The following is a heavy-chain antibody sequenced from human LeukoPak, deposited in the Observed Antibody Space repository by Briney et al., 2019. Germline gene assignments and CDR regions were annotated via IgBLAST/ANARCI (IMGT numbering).Heavy chain of an antibody. Sequence: GGSLRLSCAASGFTFYNYAMSWVRQAPGKGLEWVSAISGSGGSTYYADSVKGRFTTSRDNAKNSLYLQMNSLRAEDTAVYYCARDFGTTGYWGQGTLVTVSS. J-gene: IGHJ4*02. CDR3: ARDFGTTGY. V-gene: IGHV3-23*01. D-gene: IGHD1-7*01. CDR1: GFTFYNYA. CDR2: ISGSGGST.